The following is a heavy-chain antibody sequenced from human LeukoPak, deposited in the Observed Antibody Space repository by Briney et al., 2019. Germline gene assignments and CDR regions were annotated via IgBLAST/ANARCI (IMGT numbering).Heavy chain of an antibody. Sequence: PGGSLRLSCAASGFTFTSYGMHWVRQSPGKGLEWVALITYDGYYEYYSDSVEGRFTISSDTSKNTLYLQMNSLRAEDTAVYYCARDLSPVVRASPMGYWGQGTLVTVSS. CDR2: ITYDGYYE. CDR3: ARDLSPVVRASPMGY. J-gene: IGHJ4*02. V-gene: IGHV3-30*03. CDR1: GFTFTSYG. D-gene: IGHD3-10*01.